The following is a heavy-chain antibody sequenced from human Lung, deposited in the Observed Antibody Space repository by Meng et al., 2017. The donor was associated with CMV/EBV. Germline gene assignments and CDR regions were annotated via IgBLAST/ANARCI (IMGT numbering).Heavy chain of an antibody. V-gene: IGHV3-30*02. Sequence: GGSLRLSCAASGFSFSNYDMHWVRQAPGKGLEWVAIIRYDGNNKYNTDSVKGRFTISRDNSKNTLSLQMNSLGAEDTAVYYCAKNGQGTSGWFYFDLWGQGTLVTVSS. D-gene: IGHD6-19*01. J-gene: IGHJ4*02. CDR2: IRYDGNNK. CDR1: GFSFSNYD. CDR3: AKNGQGTSGWFYFDL.